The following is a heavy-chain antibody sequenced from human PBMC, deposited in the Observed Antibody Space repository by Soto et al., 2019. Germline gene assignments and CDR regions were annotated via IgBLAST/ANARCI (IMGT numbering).Heavy chain of an antibody. D-gene: IGHD1-26*01. J-gene: IGHJ4*02. CDR3: ASSGDYFDY. CDR2: INDDGIST. Sequence: PGGSLRLSCAASGFTFSMYWMHWVRQVPGKGPEWVSRINDDGISTNYADSVKGRFTIYRDNAKNSLYLQMNSLRAEDTAVYYCASSGDYFDYWGQGTLVTVSS. V-gene: IGHV3-74*01. CDR1: GFTFSMYW.